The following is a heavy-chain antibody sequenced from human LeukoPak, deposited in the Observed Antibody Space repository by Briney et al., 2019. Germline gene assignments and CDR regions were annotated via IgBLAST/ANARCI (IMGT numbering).Heavy chain of an antibody. V-gene: IGHV4-30-4*01. J-gene: IGHJ5*02. CDR1: GGSISSGDYY. Sequence: SETLSLTCTVSGGSISSGDYYWSWIRQPPGKGLEWIAYMYYSGSTYYNPSLKSRVTMSADTSKNQLSLKLSSVTAADTAVYYCARPYYYDSRIDPWGQGILITVSS. CDR3: ARPYYYDSRIDP. D-gene: IGHD3-22*01. CDR2: MYYSGST.